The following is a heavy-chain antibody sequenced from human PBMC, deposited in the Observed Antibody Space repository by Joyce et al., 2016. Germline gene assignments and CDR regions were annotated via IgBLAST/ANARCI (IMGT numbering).Heavy chain of an antibody. CDR1: FSSSS. CDR2: ISGTSYYI. Sequence: FSSSSMSWFRQAPGKGLEWVAAISGTSYYIFHAETVRGRFTVSRDNAKKTLYLQMNSLRAEDSTVFYCARGGISYYHAMDVWGQGTTVTVSS. D-gene: IGHD3-16*01. J-gene: IGHJ6*02. CDR3: ARGGISYYHAMDV. V-gene: IGHV3-21*01.